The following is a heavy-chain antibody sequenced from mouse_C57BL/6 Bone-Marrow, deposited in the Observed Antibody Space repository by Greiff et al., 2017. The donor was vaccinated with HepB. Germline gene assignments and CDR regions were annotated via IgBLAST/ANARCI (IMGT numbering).Heavy chain of an antibody. CDR3: ARQGTRYFDV. CDR1: GFTFSSYG. D-gene: IGHD1-3*01. J-gene: IGHJ1*03. V-gene: IGHV5-6*01. Sequence: EVKVVESGGDLVKPGGSLKLSCAASGFTFSSYGMSWVRQTPDKRLEWVATISSGGSYTYYPDSVKGRFTISRDNAKNTLYLQMSSLKSEDTAMYYCARQGTRYFDVWGTGTTVTVSS. CDR2: ISSGGSYT.